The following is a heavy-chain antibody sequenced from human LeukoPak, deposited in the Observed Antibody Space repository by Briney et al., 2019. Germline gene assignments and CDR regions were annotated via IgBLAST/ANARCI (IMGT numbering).Heavy chain of an antibody. CDR3: ASGYDLSWFDP. Sequence: SETLSLTCAVSGGSISSYYWSWTRQPPGKGLEWIGYIYYSGSTNYNPSLKSRVTISVDTSKNQFSLKLSSVTAADTAVYYCASGYDLSWFDPWGQGTLVTVSS. J-gene: IGHJ5*02. V-gene: IGHV4-59*01. CDR1: GGSISSYY. D-gene: IGHD5-12*01. CDR2: IYYSGST.